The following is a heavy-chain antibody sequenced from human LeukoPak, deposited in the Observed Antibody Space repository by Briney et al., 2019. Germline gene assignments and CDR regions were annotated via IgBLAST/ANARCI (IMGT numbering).Heavy chain of an antibody. CDR3: ARDDGWHDAFDI. Sequence: GGSLRLSCAASGFTFSSYGMHWVRQAPGKGLEWVAVIWYDGSNKYYADSVKGRFTISRDNSKNTLYLQMNSLRAEDTAVYYCARDDGWHDAFDIWGQGTMVTVSS. D-gene: IGHD5-24*01. V-gene: IGHV3-33*01. CDR1: GFTFSSYG. CDR2: IWYDGSNK. J-gene: IGHJ3*02.